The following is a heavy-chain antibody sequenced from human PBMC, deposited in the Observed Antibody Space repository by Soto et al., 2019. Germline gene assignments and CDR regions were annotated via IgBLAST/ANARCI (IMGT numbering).Heavy chain of an antibody. CDR3: ATWRSSSWFDY. CDR2: IFSSDPNT. CDR1: GYSFSTYS. J-gene: IGHJ4*02. Sequence: GESLKISCKGSGYSFSTYSIGWVRQMPGKGLEWMGNIFSSDPNTRYSPSFQGQVTISADKSISTAYLQWSSLKASDTAMYYCATWRSSSWFDYWGQGTLVTVSS. D-gene: IGHD6-13*01. V-gene: IGHV5-51*01.